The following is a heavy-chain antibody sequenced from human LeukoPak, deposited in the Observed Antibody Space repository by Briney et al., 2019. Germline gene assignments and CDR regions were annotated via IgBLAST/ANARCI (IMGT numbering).Heavy chain of an antibody. D-gene: IGHD3-10*01. CDR1: GGSISSSNW. J-gene: IGHJ4*02. CDR3: ARTYYYTSGSYSLDY. Sequence: SETLSLTCAVSGGSISSSNWWSWVRQPPGKGLEWIGEIYHSGNTNYDPSLKSRVTISVDKYKNKFSLKLNSVTAADTAVYYCARTYYYTSGSYSLDYWGQGTLVSVSS. CDR2: IYHSGNT. V-gene: IGHV4-4*02.